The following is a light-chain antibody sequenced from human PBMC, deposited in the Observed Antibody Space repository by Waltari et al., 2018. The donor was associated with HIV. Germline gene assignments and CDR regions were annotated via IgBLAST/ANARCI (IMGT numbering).Light chain of an antibody. CDR2: DNT. Sequence: QSLLTQPPSVSAASGKKVTISCPGSTPNIGNNFVSWYQQLPGIAPKPLIYDNTKRPSGNPDRFSGSKSGTSATLAITGLQTGDEADYYCGTWDGSLNVWVFGGGTKVTV. CDR1: TPNIGNNF. CDR3: GTWDGSLNVWV. J-gene: IGLJ3*02. V-gene: IGLV1-51*01.